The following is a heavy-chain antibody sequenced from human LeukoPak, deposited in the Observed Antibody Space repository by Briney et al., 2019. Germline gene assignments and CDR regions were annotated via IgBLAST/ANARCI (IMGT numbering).Heavy chain of an antibody. CDR2: INAGNGNT. D-gene: IGHD1-1*01. V-gene: IGHV1-3*01. CDR3: ARALRYNWNDVFGY. CDR1: GYTFTSYA. Sequence: ASVKVSCKASGYTFTSYAMHWVRQAPGQRLEWMGWINAGNGNTKYSQKFRGRVTITRDTSASTAYMELSSLRSEDTAVYYCARALRYNWNDVFGYWGQGTLVTVSS. J-gene: IGHJ4*02.